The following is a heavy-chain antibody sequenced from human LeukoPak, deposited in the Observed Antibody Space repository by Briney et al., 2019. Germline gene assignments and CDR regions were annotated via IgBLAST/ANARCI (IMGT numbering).Heavy chain of an antibody. CDR1: GYSISSGYY. CDR3: ARVYREQQLDYPGTWFDP. J-gene: IGHJ5*02. D-gene: IGHD6-13*01. V-gene: IGHV4-38-2*02. Sequence: KSSETLSLTCTVSGYSISSGYYWGWIRQPPGKGLEWIGSISHSGSTYYNPSLKSRVTISVDTSKNQFSLKLSSVTAADTAVYYCARVYREQQLDYPGTWFDPWGQGTLVTVSS. CDR2: ISHSGST.